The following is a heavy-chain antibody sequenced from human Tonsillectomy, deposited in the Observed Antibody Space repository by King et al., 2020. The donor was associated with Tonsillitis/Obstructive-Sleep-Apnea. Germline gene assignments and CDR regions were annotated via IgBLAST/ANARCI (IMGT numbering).Heavy chain of an antibody. V-gene: IGHV4-39*01. CDR3: VSHYYFDSSSFDY. D-gene: IGHD3-22*01. Sequence: QLQESGPGLVKPSETLSLTCTVSDDSISSSRYYWGWIRQPPGKGLEWIGSIYYTGSPYYNPSLKSRVTISVDTSKNHFSLKLSPVIAADTAVYYCVSHYYFDSSSFDYWGQGTLVTVSS. J-gene: IGHJ4*02. CDR1: DDSISSSRYY. CDR2: IYYTGSP.